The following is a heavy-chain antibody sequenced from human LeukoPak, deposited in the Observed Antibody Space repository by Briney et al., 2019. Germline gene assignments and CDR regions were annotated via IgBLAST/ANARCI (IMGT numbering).Heavy chain of an antibody. D-gene: IGHD3-9*01. Sequence: SETLSLTCTVSGGSISSYYWSWIRQPPGKGLEWIGYIYYSGSTNYNPSLKSRVTISVDTSKNQFSLKLSSVTAADTAVYYCARVRTRGNLLRYFDWSYYFDYWGQGTLVTVSS. CDR2: IYYSGST. V-gene: IGHV4-59*01. CDR1: GGSISSYY. J-gene: IGHJ4*02. CDR3: ARVRTRGNLLRYFDWSYYFDY.